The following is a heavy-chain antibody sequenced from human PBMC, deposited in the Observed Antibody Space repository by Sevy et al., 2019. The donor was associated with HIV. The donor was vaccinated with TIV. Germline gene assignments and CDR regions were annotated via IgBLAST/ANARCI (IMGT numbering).Heavy chain of an antibody. CDR3: VKEGGGVGGDL. V-gene: IGHV3-30*02. J-gene: IGHJ5*02. CDR1: GFSYSSYG. Sequence: GGSLRLSCAASGFSYSSYGMHWVRQAPGKGLEWVADIQYDGINKDYADSVKGRFTISRDNSKNTLDLQMNSLRDEDLVVYCCVKEGGGVGGDLWGQGTLVHISS. CDR2: IQYDGINK. D-gene: IGHD3-16*01.